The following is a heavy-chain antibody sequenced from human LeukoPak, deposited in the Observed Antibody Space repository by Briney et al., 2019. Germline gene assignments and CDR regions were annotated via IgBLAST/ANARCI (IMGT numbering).Heavy chain of an antibody. CDR1: GYSISSGYY. J-gene: IGHJ4*02. Sequence: SETLSLTCTVSGYSISSGYYWGWIRQPPGKGLEWIGSIYHSGSTYYNPSLKSRVTISVDTSKNQFSLKLSSVTAADTAVYYCARVGEYSSNPLDYWGQGTLVTVSS. CDR3: ARVGEYSSNPLDY. CDR2: IYHSGST. V-gene: IGHV4-38-2*02. D-gene: IGHD6-6*01.